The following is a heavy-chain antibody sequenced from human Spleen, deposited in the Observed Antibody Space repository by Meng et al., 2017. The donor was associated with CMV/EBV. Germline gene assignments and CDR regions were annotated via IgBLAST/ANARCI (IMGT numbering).Heavy chain of an antibody. Sequence: SETLSLTCTVSGGSISSYYWSWIRQPPGKGLEWIGHIYYSGSTSYNPSLKSRVTISVDTSKNRFSLKLRSVTAAETAVYYCGRSTGAAAYDPWGQGTLVTVSS. J-gene: IGHJ5*02. CDR3: GRSTGAAAYDP. D-gene: IGHD1-26*01. CDR1: GGSISSYY. V-gene: IGHV4-59*08. CDR2: IYYSGST.